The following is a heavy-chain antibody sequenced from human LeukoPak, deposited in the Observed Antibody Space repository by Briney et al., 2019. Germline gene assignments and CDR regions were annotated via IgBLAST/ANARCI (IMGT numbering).Heavy chain of an antibody. J-gene: IGHJ4*02. V-gene: IGHV4-39*01. D-gene: IGHD3-22*01. CDR2: IYYSGST. CDR1: GGSISSSTHY. CDR3: ARPGGYYSYIDY. Sequence: SETLSLTCTVSGGSISSSTHYWGWIRQPPGEGLEWIGSIYYSGSTYYNPSLKIRVTISVDTSKNQFSLKLSSVTAADTAVYYCARPGGYYSYIDYWGQGMLVTVSS.